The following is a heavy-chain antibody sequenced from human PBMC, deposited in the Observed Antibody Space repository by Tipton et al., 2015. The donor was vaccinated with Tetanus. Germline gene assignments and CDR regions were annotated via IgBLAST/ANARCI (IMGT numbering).Heavy chain of an antibody. D-gene: IGHD4-11*01. V-gene: IGHV3-30*03. J-gene: IGHJ4*02. CDR1: GFAFSSYD. Sequence: SLRLSCVASGFAFSSYDMHWVRQTPGKGLEWLAVLSYDGTHEHYADSVKGRFTISRDNSENILFLQMSSLRAEDTAVYYCARIRTGHYTDFDCWGLGTLVTVSS. CDR3: ARIRTGHYTDFDC. CDR2: LSYDGTHE.